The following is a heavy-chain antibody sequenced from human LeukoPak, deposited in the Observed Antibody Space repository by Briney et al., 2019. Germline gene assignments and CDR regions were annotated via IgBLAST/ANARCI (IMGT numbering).Heavy chain of an antibody. V-gene: IGHV3-23*01. J-gene: IGHJ4*02. D-gene: IGHD6-19*01. CDR3: AKGGWLDD. CDR2: ITGRSDKT. Sequence: GGSLRLSCAASGFNFNKYDMTWARQAPGKGLEWISTITGRSDKTYYTDSVKGRFVTSRDNSKDTLYLQMNSLRAEDTALYYCAKGGWLDDLGQGALVTVSS. CDR1: GFNFNKYD.